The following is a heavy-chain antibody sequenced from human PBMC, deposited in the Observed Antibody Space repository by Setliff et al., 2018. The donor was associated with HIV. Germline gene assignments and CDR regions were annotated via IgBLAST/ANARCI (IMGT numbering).Heavy chain of an antibody. J-gene: IGHJ2*01. CDR3: ARDWETRSNYYGSGSPWYFDF. D-gene: IGHD3-10*01. CDR2: VYASAYS. V-gene: IGHV4-4*07. Sequence: SETLSLTCTVSGDSIGDYYWNWIRQPAGKGLEWIGRVYASAYSNYNPTLKSRVTMSVDRSQNQFSLKFRSVNAEDTSVYYCARDWETRSNYYGSGSPWYFDFWGRGILVTVSS. CDR1: GDSIGDYY.